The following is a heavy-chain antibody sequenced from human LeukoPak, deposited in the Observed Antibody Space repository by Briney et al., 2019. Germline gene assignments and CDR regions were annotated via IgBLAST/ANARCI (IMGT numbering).Heavy chain of an antibody. CDR3: ATCIAAAGTPWFDP. V-gene: IGHV4-39*01. CDR1: GGSISSSSYY. J-gene: IGHJ5*02. D-gene: IGHD6-13*01. CDR2: IYYSGST. Sequence: SETLSLTCTVSGGSISSSSYYWGWIRQPPGKGLEWIGSIYYSGSTYYNPSLKSRVTISVDTSKNQFSLKLSSVTAADTVVYYCATCIAAAGTPWFDPWGQGTLVTVSS.